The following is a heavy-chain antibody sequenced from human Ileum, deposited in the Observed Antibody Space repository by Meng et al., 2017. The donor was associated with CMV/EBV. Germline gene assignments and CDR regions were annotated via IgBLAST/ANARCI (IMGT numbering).Heavy chain of an antibody. CDR2: VNNRGRT. CDR1: GEPLNGFF. D-gene: IGHD5-24*01. CDR3: ASGRLQFTPSALQH. V-gene: IGHV4-34*02. Sequence: QGQLQQWGAGLLKPSATLSLTFAVSGEPLNGFFCSWIRQPPGRGLEWIGEVNNRGRTNYNPSLKSRLTISIDTSKRQLSLMVTSVTAADSAIYYCASGRLQFTPSALQHWGPGTLVTVSS. J-gene: IGHJ1*01.